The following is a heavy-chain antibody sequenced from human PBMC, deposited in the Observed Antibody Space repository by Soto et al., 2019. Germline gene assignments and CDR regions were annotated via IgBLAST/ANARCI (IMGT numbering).Heavy chain of an antibody. CDR2: IKTDGSNP. CDR1: GFTFNNFW. CDR3: ARDRIAGSGSCDN. Sequence: EVQLVESGGGLVQPGASLRLSCVASGFTFNNFWMHWVRQVPGQGLEWVSRIKTDGSNPNYADSVEGRFTISSDNAKNTLYLQMNSLRAEDTAVYYCARDRIAGSGSCDNGGQGTLVTVSS. D-gene: IGHD3-10*01. V-gene: IGHV3-74*01. J-gene: IGHJ4*02.